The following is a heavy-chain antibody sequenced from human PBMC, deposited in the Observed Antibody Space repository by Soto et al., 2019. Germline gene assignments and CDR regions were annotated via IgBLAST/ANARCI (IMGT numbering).Heavy chain of an antibody. CDR1: GFTFSSYW. CDR3: ARAGIENKTHTSPKGIWSGYYSSVWGVAYYYGMDV. D-gene: IGHD3-3*01. V-gene: IGHV3-7*04. Sequence: EVQLVESGGGLVQPGGSLRLSCAASGFTFSSYWMSWVRQAPGKGLEWVANIKQDGSEKYYVDSVKGRFTISRENAQDSVYMQMNSLGAEDTAVYYCARAGIENKTHTSPKGIWSGYYSSVWGVAYYYGMDVWGQGTTVTVSS. CDR2: IKQDGSEK. J-gene: IGHJ6*02.